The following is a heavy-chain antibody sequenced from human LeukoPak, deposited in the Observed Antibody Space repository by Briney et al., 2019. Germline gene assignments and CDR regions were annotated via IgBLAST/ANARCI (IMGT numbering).Heavy chain of an antibody. CDR3: ARQWYSTNAFDI. Sequence: GGSLRLSCAASGFTFSDYYMSWIREAPGKGLEWVSYISSSSSYTKYADSVKGRFTISRDNAKNSLYLQMNSLRAEDTAVYYCARQWYSTNAFDIWGQGTMVTVSS. CDR1: GFTFSDYY. D-gene: IGHD6-13*01. CDR2: ISSSSSYT. J-gene: IGHJ3*02. V-gene: IGHV3-11*06.